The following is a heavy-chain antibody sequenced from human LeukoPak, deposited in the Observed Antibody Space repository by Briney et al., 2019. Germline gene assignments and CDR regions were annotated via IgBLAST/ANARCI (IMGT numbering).Heavy chain of an antibody. CDR1: GYSFTSYW. CDR3: TSRVEMATTSNESAFVI. D-gene: IGHD5-24*01. CDR2: IYPGDSDT. V-gene: IGHV5-51*01. J-gene: IGHJ3*02. Sequence: NHGESLKIPCKGSGYSFTSYWIGWVRQMPGKGLEWMEIIYPGDSDTRYSPSCQGQVTISADKSISTAYLQWSSLKAPATAMFSCTSRVEMATTSNESAFVIRGQGKTVSVSS.